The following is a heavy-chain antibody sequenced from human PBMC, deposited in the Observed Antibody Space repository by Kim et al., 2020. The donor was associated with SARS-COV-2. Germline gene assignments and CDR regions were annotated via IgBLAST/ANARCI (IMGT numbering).Heavy chain of an antibody. Sequence: ASVKVSCKASGYTFTGYYMHWVRQAPGQGLEWMGWINPNSGGTNYAQKFQGRVTMTRDTSISTAYMELSRLRSDDTAVYYYASDYYDSSGYYSEGGYFDYWGQGTLVTVSS. J-gene: IGHJ4*02. V-gene: IGHV1-2*02. CDR2: INPNSGGT. CDR1: GYTFTGYY. D-gene: IGHD3-22*01. CDR3: ASDYYDSSGYYSEGGYFDY.